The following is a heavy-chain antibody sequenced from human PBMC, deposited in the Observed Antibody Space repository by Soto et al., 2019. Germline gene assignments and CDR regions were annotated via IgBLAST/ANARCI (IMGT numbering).Heavy chain of an antibody. D-gene: IGHD3-10*01. V-gene: IGHV3-9*01. CDR3: AKDKGETYYYGSGSYIDY. CDR1: GFTFDDYA. J-gene: IGHJ4*02. Sequence: EVQLVESGGGLVQPGRSLRLSCAASGFTFDDYATHWVRQAPGKGLEWVSGISWNSGSIGYAASVKGRFTISRDNAKNSLYLQMNGLRAEDTALYDCAKDKGETYYYGSGSYIDYWGQGTLVTVSS. CDR2: ISWNSGSI.